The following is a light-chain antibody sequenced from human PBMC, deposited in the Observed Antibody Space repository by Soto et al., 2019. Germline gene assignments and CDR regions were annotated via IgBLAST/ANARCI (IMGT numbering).Light chain of an antibody. CDR1: QTISSC. Sequence: DIKMTQAPSTLSGSVGDRVTITGRASQTISSCLAWYQQKPGKAPKLLIYKASTLKSGVPSRFSGSGSGTEFTLTISSLQPDDFATYYCQHYNSYSEAFGQGTKVDI. J-gene: IGKJ1*01. V-gene: IGKV1-5*03. CDR3: QHYNSYSEA. CDR2: KAS.